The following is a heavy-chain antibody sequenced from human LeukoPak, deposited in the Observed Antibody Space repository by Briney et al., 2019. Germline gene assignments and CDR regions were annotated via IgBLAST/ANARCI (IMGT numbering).Heavy chain of an antibody. V-gene: IGHV3-48*01. Sequence: GGSLRLSCATSGFTFSSYSMNWVRQAPGKGLEWVSYISSSSSTIYYADSVKGRFTISRDNAKNSLYLHMNSLRADDTAVYYCARSSITIFGVVPEPDWFDPWGQGTLVTVSS. CDR1: GFTFSSYS. D-gene: IGHD3-3*01. CDR3: ARSSITIFGVVPEPDWFDP. CDR2: ISSSSSTI. J-gene: IGHJ5*02.